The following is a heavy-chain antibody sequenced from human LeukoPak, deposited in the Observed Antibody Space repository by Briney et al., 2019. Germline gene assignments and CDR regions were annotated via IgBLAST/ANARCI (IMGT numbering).Heavy chain of an antibody. CDR2: ISGSGGST. Sequence: GGPLRLSCAASGFTFSSYGMHWVRQAPGKGLEWVSAISGSGGSTYYADSVKGRFTISRDNSKNTLYLQMNSLRAEDTAVYYCAKRRYSSGWVLAYWGQGTLVTVSS. D-gene: IGHD6-19*01. CDR3: AKRRYSSGWVLAY. V-gene: IGHV3-23*01. CDR1: GFTFSSYG. J-gene: IGHJ4*02.